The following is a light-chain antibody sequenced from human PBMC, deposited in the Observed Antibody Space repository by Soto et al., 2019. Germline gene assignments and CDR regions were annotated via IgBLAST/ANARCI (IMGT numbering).Light chain of an antibody. J-gene: IGLJ2*01. CDR1: SSDVGKYNL. CDR2: EAS. CDR3: CSYAGSDTFV. Sequence: QSVLTQPASVSGSPGQSITISCTGTSSDVGKYNLVSWYQQHPGKAPEFLIYEASKRPSGVSNRFSGSKSGNTASRTISGLQAEDDADYYCCSYAGSDTFVFGGGTKLTVL. V-gene: IGLV2-23*02.